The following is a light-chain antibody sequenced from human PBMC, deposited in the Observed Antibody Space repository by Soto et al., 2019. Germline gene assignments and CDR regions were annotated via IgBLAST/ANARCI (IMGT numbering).Light chain of an antibody. V-gene: IGLV2-18*02. CDR3: SSYTTTSTMV. CDR2: DVI. J-gene: IGLJ2*01. Sequence: QSALTQPPSVSGSPGQSVTISCTGTSSDVGGYDRVSWYQQPPGTAPKLMIYDVIIRPSGVPDRFSGSKSDITASLTISGLQAEDEAHYYCSSYTTTSTMVFGGGTKLTVL. CDR1: SSDVGGYDR.